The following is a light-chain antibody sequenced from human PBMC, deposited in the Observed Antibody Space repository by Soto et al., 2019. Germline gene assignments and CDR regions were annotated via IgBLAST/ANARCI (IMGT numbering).Light chain of an antibody. CDR3: QQYSNWPPGT. J-gene: IGKJ1*01. V-gene: IGKV3D-15*01. CDR2: GAS. CDR1: QSVSSN. Sequence: EIVMTQSPATLSVSPGERATLSFSASQSVSSNLAWYQQKPGQAPRLLIYGASTRATGIPARFSGSGSGTEFTLTISSLQSEDFAVYYCQQYSNWPPGTFGQGTKVDIK.